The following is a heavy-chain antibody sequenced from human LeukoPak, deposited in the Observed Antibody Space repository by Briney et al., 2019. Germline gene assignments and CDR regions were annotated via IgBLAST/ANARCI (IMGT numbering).Heavy chain of an antibody. V-gene: IGHV3-23*01. CDR1: GFTFSSYA. D-gene: IGHD2-21*02. J-gene: IGHJ4*02. CDR2: ISGSGVTT. Sequence: GGSLRLSCAASGFTFSSYAVSWVRQAPGKGLKWVSCISGSGVTTHYADSVKGRFTISRDNSKNTLYLQMNSLRAEDTAVYYCAKNAGGNCYSRFDYWGQGTLLSVS. CDR3: AKNAGGNCYSRFDY.